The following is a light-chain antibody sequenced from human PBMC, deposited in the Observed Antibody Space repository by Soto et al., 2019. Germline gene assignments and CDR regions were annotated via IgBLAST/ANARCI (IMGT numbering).Light chain of an antibody. Sequence: DIQMIQSPSSLSASVGDRVTITCRASQGIGNYLAWYQQKPGKVPKLLIYAASTLQSGVPSRFSGSGSGTDFTLTISSLQPEDVATYYCQKYNSAPHTFGGGTKVEIK. CDR3: QKYNSAPHT. V-gene: IGKV1-27*01. J-gene: IGKJ4*01. CDR1: QGIGNY. CDR2: AAS.